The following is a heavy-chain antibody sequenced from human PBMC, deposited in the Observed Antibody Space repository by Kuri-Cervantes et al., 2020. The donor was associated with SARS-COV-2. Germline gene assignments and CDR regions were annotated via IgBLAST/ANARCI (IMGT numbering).Heavy chain of an antibody. CDR2: IIPIFGTA. Sequence: SVKVSCKASGGTFSSYAISWVRQASGQGLEWMGGIIPIFGTANYAQKFQGRVTITADESTSTAYMELRSLRSDDTAVYYCARDLLYELERRKNPDAFDIWGQGTMVTVSS. CDR1: GGTFSSYA. D-gene: IGHD1-1*01. V-gene: IGHV1-69*13. CDR3: ARDLLYELERRKNPDAFDI. J-gene: IGHJ3*02.